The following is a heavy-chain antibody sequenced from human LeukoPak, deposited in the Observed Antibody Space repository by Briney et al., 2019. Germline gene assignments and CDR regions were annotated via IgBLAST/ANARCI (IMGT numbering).Heavy chain of an antibody. CDR1: GFSFSSYS. Sequence: NPGGSLRLSCAASGFSFSSYSMNWVRQAPGKVLEWVSSISSSSSYIYYADSVKGRFTISRDNAKNSLYLQMNSLRAEDTAVYYCARDRYSSSWYGRRPRLFGFDPWGQGTLVTVSS. CDR2: ISSSSSYI. J-gene: IGHJ5*02. V-gene: IGHV3-21*01. D-gene: IGHD6-13*01. CDR3: ARDRYSSSWYGRRPRLFGFDP.